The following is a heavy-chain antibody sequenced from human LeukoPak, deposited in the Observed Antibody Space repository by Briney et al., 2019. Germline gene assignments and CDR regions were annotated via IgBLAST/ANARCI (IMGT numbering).Heavy chain of an antibody. J-gene: IGHJ4*02. CDR3: ARVLTGTTSAVFMEDQ. CDR1: GYTFTSYY. CDR2: INAGNGNT. Sequence: GASVKVSCKASGYTFTSYYMHWVRQAPGQGLEWMGWINAGNGNTKYSQKFQGRVTITRDTSASTAYMELSSLRSEDTAVYYCARVLTGTTSAVFMEDQWGQGTLVTVSS. V-gene: IGHV1-3*01. D-gene: IGHD1-1*01.